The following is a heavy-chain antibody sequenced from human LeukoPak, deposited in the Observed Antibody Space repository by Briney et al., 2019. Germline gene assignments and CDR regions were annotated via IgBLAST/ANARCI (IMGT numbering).Heavy chain of an antibody. CDR3: ARVGDCSSTSCYTGGWFDP. V-gene: IGHV4-59*01. J-gene: IGHJ5*02. CDR2: IYYSGST. D-gene: IGHD2-2*02. CDR1: GGFISSYY. Sequence: SETLSLTCTVSGGFISSYYWSWIRQPPGKGLEWIGYIYYSGSTNYNPSLKSRVTISVDTSKNQFSLKLSSVTAADTAVYYCARVGDCSSTSCYTGGWFDPRGQGTLVTVSS.